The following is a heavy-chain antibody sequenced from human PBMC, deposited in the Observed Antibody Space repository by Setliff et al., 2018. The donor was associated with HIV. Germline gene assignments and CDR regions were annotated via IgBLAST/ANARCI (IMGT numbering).Heavy chain of an antibody. D-gene: IGHD3-10*01. J-gene: IGHJ5*01. CDR1: GGSISSYY. CDR3: AREESTEDYGSNWFDS. V-gene: IGHV4-4*07. Sequence: SETLSLTCTVSGGSISSYYWSWIRQPAGKGLEWIGRIYTSGSTNYNPSLKSRVTISVDTSKNQFSLILGSVTAADTAVYYCAREESTEDYGSNWFDSWGQGTLVTVSS. CDR2: IYTSGST.